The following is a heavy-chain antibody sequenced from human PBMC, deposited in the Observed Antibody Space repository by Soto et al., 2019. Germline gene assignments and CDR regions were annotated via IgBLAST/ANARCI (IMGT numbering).Heavy chain of an antibody. CDR1: GFTFSDYY. V-gene: IGHV3-11*01. CDR3: ASWPEYCSGGSGYQLSDAFGI. D-gene: IGHD2-15*01. J-gene: IGHJ3*02. CDR2: ISSSGSTI. Sequence: QVQLVESGGGLVKPGGSLRLSCAASGFTFSDYYMSWIRQAPGKGLEWVSYISSSGSTIYYADSVKGRFTISRDNAKTSRYLQMNSLRAEDTAVYYCASWPEYCSGGSGYQLSDAFGIWGQGTMVTVSS.